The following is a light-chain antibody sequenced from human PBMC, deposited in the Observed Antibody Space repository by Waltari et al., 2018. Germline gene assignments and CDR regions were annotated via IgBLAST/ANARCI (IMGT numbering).Light chain of an antibody. CDR1: SSDLGGYSF. CDR2: DVS. V-gene: IGLV2-14*01. Sequence: QSALTQPASVSGSPGQSITISCTRSSSDLGGYSFVSWYQQPPGKAPQLMIYDVSHRPSGVSNRFSGSKSGNTASLTISGLQPEDEADYYCSSYTSIIPPFLFGTGTKVTVL. J-gene: IGLJ1*01. CDR3: SSYTSIIPPFL.